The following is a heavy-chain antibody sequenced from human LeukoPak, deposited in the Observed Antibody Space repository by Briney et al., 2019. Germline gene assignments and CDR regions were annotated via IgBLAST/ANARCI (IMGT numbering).Heavy chain of an antibody. CDR3: ARESVTFDY. J-gene: IGHJ4*02. Sequence: AGGSLRLSCAASGFTFSNFAMNWVRQAPGKGLEWVAFISYDGSIKSYADSVKGRFAVSRDNAKNSLYLQMNSLRDVDTAVYYCARESVTFDYWGQGTLVTVSS. V-gene: IGHV3-30*09. D-gene: IGHD4-17*01. CDR2: ISYDGSIK. CDR1: GFTFSNFA.